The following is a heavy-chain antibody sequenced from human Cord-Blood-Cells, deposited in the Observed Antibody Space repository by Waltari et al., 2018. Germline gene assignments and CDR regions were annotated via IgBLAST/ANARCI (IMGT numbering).Heavy chain of an antibody. V-gene: IGHV3-48*02. J-gene: IGHJ3*02. Sequence: EVQLVESGGGLVQPGGSLRLSCAAYGFTFSSYSMNWVRQAPGKRLEWVSYISSSSSTIYYGGSWKGRFNISRKNAKNLLDLQKNSLREEDTAVYYWARESGYCSGGSCYYDAFDNWGQGAMVPVSS. D-gene: IGHD2-15*01. CDR2: ISSSSSTI. CDR3: ARESGYCSGGSCYYDAFDN. CDR1: GFTFSSYS.